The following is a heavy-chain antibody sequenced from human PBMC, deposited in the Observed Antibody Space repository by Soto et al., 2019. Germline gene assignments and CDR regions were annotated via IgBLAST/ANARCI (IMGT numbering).Heavy chain of an antibody. CDR2: ITPISDSA. Sequence: SVKVSCKVSGGSYHSSAINWSRQAPGQGLEWMGGITPISDSAHDAQNFQGRVTITADVYTTTAYMEVNSLTSEDTAVFYCALAPNSNPQLTRYWGQGTLVTVSS. J-gene: IGHJ4*02. CDR3: ALAPNSNPQLTRY. CDR1: GGSYHSSA. V-gene: IGHV1-69*13. D-gene: IGHD2-2*01.